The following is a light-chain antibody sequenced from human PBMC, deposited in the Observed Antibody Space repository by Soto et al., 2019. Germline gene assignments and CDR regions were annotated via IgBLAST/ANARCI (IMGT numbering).Light chain of an antibody. CDR2: SAS. CDR3: LKQNTYPLP. CDR1: QGVRDD. J-gene: IGKJ4*01. V-gene: IGKV1-6*01. Sequence: IQMTQSPSSLSASVGDRVTITCRASQGVRDDVGWYQQKPGKAPKLLIYSASTLQSGVPSRFSGSGSGTDFTLTISGLQPEFFPPYYCLKQNTYPLPCGGGTKADIK.